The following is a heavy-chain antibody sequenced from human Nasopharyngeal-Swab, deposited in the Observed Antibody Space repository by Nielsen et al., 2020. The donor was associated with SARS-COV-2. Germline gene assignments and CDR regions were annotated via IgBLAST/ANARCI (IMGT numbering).Heavy chain of an antibody. CDR3: VKGMPQSGGMDV. J-gene: IGHJ6*03. CDR1: GFTFSSND. CDR2: IGAAGCT. V-gene: IGHV3-13*01. D-gene: IGHD2-2*01. Sequence: GESLKISCAASGFTFSSNDMHWVRLPRGKGLEWVSAIGAAGCTYYPDSVKGRFTISRENAKNSLYLQMNSLRAEDTAIYYCVKGMPQSGGMDVWGKGTTVSVSS.